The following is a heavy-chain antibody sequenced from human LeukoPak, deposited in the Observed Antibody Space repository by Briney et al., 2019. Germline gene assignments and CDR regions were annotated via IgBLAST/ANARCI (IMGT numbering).Heavy chain of an antibody. CDR3: ARDRYYYDSSGAFDI. V-gene: IGHV4-39*07. CDR2: IYYSGNT. D-gene: IGHD3-22*01. Sequence: SETLSLTCTVSGDSISSSNYYWGWVRQPPGKGLEWIGNIYYSGNTYFNPSLKSRVTISVDTSKNQFSLKLSSVTAADTAVYYCARDRYYYDSSGAFDIWGQGTMVTVSS. J-gene: IGHJ3*02. CDR1: GDSISSSNYY.